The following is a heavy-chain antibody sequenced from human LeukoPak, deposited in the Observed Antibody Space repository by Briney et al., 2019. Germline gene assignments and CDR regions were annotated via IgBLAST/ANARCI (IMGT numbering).Heavy chain of an antibody. CDR3: VREAVAGRGYYYYGMDV. J-gene: IGHJ6*02. CDR2: ISSSGSTI. D-gene: IGHD6-19*01. Sequence: GGSLRLSCAASGFTFSDHYMSWIRQAPGKGLEWVSYISSSGSTIYYADSVKGRFTISRDNTKNSVYLQMNSLRAEDTAVYYCVREAVAGRGYYYYGMDVWGQGTTVTVSS. V-gene: IGHV3-11*01. CDR1: GFTFSDHY.